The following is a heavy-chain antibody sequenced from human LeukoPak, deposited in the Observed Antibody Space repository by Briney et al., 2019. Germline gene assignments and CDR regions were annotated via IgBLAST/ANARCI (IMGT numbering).Heavy chain of an antibody. CDR2: FGAAISRT. V-gene: IGHV1-3*01. J-gene: IGHJ4*02. D-gene: IGHD4-17*01. CDR3: ARGIWSFTLTAYDLDY. CDR1: VYKVSHYA. Sequence: PSLKACCKASVYKVSHYAVPCVRQSPSQRGKCMGGFGAAISRTKYTQTCQGRVTITRDTSASIAYIALSSLRSHDMAVYYCARGIWSFTLTAYDLDYWGQGTMVSV.